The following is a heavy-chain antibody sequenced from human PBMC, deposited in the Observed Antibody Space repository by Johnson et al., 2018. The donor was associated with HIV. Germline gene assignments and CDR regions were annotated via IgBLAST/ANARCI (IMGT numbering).Heavy chain of an antibody. J-gene: IGHJ3*02. CDR3: ARQFRSVGAPDAFDI. CDR2: ISYDGSNK. V-gene: IGHV3-30*04. D-gene: IGHD1-26*01. Sequence: QVQLVESGGGVVQPGRSLRLSCAASGFTFSSYAMHWVRQAPGKGLEWVAVISYDGSNKYYADSVKGRFTISRDNAKNSLYLQMNSLRAEDTAVYYCARQFRSVGAPDAFDIWCQGTMVTISS. CDR1: GFTFSSYA.